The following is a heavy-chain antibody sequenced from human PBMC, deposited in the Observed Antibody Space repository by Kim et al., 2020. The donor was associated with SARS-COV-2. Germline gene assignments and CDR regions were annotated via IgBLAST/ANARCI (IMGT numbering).Heavy chain of an antibody. D-gene: IGHD3-10*01. V-gene: IGHV3-33*05. CDR3: ARYLLWFGVLLHGSLGVVY. Sequence: GGSLRLSCAASGFTFSGYGMHWVRQAPGKGLEWVADISHEGSRKYYVDSVKGRCTISRDNSKNSLYLQMNSLRAEDTALYYCARYLLWFGVLLHGSLGVVYWGQGILVTVSS. CDR2: ISHEGSRK. J-gene: IGHJ4*02. CDR1: GFTFSGYG.